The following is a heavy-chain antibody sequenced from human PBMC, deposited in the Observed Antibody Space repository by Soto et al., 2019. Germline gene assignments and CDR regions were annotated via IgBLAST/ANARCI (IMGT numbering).Heavy chain of an antibody. J-gene: IGHJ5*02. D-gene: IGHD6-13*01. CDR1: GGTFSSYA. CDR2: IIPIFGTA. Sequence: SVKVSCKASGGTFSSYAISWVRQAPGQGLEWMGGIIPIFGTANYAHKFQGRVTITADESTSTAYMELSSLRSEDTAVYYCAREGYLYSTARGNWFDPWGQGTLVTVSS. CDR3: AREGYLYSTARGNWFDP. V-gene: IGHV1-69*13.